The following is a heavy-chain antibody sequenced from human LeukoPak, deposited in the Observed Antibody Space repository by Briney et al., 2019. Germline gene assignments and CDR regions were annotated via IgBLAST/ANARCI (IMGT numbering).Heavy chain of an antibody. CDR1: GFTFSDYY. J-gene: IGHJ3*02. D-gene: IGHD3-3*01. CDR3: ARDYYDFWSGYYLDAFDI. Sequence: PGGSLRLSCAASGFTFSDYYMSWIRQAPGKGLEWVSYISSSGSTIYYADSVKGRFTISRDNAKNSLYLQMNSLRAEDTAVYYCARDYYDFWSGYYLDAFDIWGQGTMVTVSS. V-gene: IGHV3-11*04. CDR2: ISSSGSTI.